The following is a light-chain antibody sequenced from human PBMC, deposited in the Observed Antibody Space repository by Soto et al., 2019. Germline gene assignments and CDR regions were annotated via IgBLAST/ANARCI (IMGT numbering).Light chain of an antibody. V-gene: IGKV1-5*01. Sequence: DIQMTHSPSTLSASVGCTVTITCRASQGILSWLAWYQKKPGKPPKLLVYDASSLESGVPSRFSGSGSGTEFTLTISGLQPDDFATYYCQHFNTYTWTFGHGTKVDIK. CDR1: QGILSW. J-gene: IGKJ1*01. CDR3: QHFNTYTWT. CDR2: DAS.